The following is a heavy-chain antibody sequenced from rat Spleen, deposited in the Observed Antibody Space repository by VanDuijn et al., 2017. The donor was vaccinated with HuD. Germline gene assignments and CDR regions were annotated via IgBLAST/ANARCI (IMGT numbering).Heavy chain of an antibody. CDR2: ITNTGGST. J-gene: IGHJ4*01. CDR3: TRDSAVVITTGVMDA. D-gene: IGHD1-12*02. Sequence: EVQLVESGGGLVQPGRSLKLSCVASGFTFNNYWMTWIRQAPGKGLEWVASITNTGGSTYYPDSVKGRFTISRDNAKSTLYLQMNSLRSEDTATYYCTRDSAVVITTGVMDAWGQGASVTVSS. CDR1: GFTFNNYW. V-gene: IGHV5-31*01.